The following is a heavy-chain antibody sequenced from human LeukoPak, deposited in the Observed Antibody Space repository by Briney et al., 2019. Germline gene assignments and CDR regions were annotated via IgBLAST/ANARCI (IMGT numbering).Heavy chain of an antibody. J-gene: IGHJ4*02. Sequence: GGSLRLSCAASGFTFSNAWMNWVRQAPGKGLEWVGRIKSKTDGGTTDYAAPVKGRFTISRDDSKNTLYLQMNSLKTEDTAVYYCARLRDVTVTPNYFDYWGQGIPVTVSS. CDR1: GFTFSNAW. V-gene: IGHV3-15*07. D-gene: IGHD4-17*01. CDR2: IKSKTDGGTT. CDR3: ARLRDVTVTPNYFDY.